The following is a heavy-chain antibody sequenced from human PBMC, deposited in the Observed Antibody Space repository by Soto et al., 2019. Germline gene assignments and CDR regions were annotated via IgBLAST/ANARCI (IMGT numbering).Heavy chain of an antibody. CDR2: IWYDGSNK. CDR3: ARTYSSGWLDY. CDR1: GFTFSTYA. J-gene: IGHJ4*02. D-gene: IGHD6-19*01. V-gene: IGHV3-33*01. Sequence: PGGSLRLSCAASGFTFSTYAMYWVRQAPGKGLEWVAVIWYDGSNKYYEDSVKGRFTISRDNSKNTLYLQMNSLRAEDTAVYYCARTYSSGWLDYWGQGTLGTVSS.